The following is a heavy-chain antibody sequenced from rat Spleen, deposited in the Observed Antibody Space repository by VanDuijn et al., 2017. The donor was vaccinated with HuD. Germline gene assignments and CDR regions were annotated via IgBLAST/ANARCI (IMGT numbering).Heavy chain of an antibody. CDR2: IWTGGST. V-gene: IGHV2-43*01. CDR3: TRSPYNNYVMDA. CDR1: GFSLTSYH. Sequence: QVQLKASGPGLVQPSQTLSLTCTVSGFSLTSYHVSWVRQPPGKGPEWMGVIWTGGSTAYTSLLKSRLSISRDTSKNQVFLKMNSLQTDDTAIYYCTRSPYNNYVMDAWGQGVSVTVSS. D-gene: IGHD1-10*01. J-gene: IGHJ4*01.